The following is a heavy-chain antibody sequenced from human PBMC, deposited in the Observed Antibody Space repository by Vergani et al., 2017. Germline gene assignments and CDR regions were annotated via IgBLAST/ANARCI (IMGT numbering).Heavy chain of an antibody. D-gene: IGHD3-10*01. CDR3: ARRGTITMVRSLDY. V-gene: IGHV3-21*01. J-gene: IGHJ4*02. CDR2: ISSSSSYI. Sequence: EVQLVESGGGLVKPGGSLRLSCAASGFTFSSYSMNWVRQAPGKGLEWVSSISSSSSYIYYADSVKGRFTISRDNAKNSLYLQMNSLRAEDTAVYYCARRGTITMVRSLDYWGQGTRVTVSP. CDR1: GFTFSSYS.